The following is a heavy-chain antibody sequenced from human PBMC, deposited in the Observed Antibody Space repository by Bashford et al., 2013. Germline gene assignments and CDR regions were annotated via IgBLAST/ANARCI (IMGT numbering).Heavy chain of an antibody. CDR1: GFNFSSSG. J-gene: IGHJ4*02. V-gene: IGHV3-33*01. CDR3: ASTSKYYDSSGYSSLDY. D-gene: IGHD3-22*01. CDR2: IWYDGNNK. Sequence: GGSLRLSCVASGFNFSSSGMHWVRQAPGKGLEWVAVIWYDGNNKYYADSVKGRFTISRDNSKNTSYLQMNSLRAEDTAVYYCASTSKYYDSSGYSSLDYWGQGTLVTVSS.